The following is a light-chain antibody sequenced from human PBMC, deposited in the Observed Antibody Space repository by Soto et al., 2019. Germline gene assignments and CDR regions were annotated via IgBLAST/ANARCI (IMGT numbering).Light chain of an antibody. Sequence: QSALTQPPSASGSPGQSVTISCTGTSSDIGAYNYVSWYQQHPGKAPKLMIHEVSKRPSGVPDRFSSSKSGNTASLTVSGLHAEDEADYYCSSYAGSNDRWVFGGGTKVTVL. V-gene: IGLV2-8*01. CDR1: SSDIGAYNY. J-gene: IGLJ3*02. CDR2: EVS. CDR3: SSYAGSNDRWV.